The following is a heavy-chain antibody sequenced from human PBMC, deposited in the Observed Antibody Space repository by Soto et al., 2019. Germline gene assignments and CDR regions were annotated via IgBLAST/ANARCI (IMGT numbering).Heavy chain of an antibody. CDR3: ARAKGQGSGQTGAAFDI. D-gene: IGHD2-15*01. CDR2: IKQDGSEK. Sequence: GGSLRLSCAASGFTFSSYWMSWVRQAPGKGLEWVANIKQDGSEKYYVDSVKGRFTISRDNAKNSLYLQMNSLRAEDTAVYYCARAKGQGSGQTGAAFDIWGQGTMVTVSS. V-gene: IGHV3-7*01. J-gene: IGHJ3*02. CDR1: GFTFSSYW.